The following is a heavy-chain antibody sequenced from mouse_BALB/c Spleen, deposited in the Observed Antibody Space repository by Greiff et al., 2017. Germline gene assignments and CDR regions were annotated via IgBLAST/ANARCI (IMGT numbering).Heavy chain of an antibody. CDR3: ARMAYGNYLYYFDY. CDR2: INPSNGRT. CDR1: GYTFTSYW. D-gene: IGHD2-1*01. J-gene: IGHJ2*01. Sequence: QVQLKQPGAELVKPGASVKLSCKASGYTFTSYWMHWVKQRPGQGLEWIGEINPSNGRTNYNEKFKSKATLTVDKSSSTAYMQLSSLTSEDSAVYYCARMAYGNYLYYFDYWGQGTTLTVSS. V-gene: IGHV1S81*02.